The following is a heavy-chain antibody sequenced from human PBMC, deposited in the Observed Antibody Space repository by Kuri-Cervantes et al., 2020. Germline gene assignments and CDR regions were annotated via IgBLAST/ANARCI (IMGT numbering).Heavy chain of an antibody. CDR2: ITPFNGNT. V-gene: IGHV1-45*02. D-gene: IGHD2-2*01. CDR1: GYTFTYRY. CDR3: ARALYQLLSRNLYYYYYYMDV. J-gene: IGHJ6*03. Sequence: SVKVSCKASGYTFTYRYLHWVRQAPGQALEWMGWITPFNGNTNYAQKFQGRVTITADKSTSTAYMELSSLRSEDTAVYYCARALYQLLSRNLYYYYYYMDVWGKGTTVTVSS.